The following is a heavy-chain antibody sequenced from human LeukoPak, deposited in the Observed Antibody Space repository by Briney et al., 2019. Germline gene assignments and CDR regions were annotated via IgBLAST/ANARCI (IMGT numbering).Heavy chain of an antibody. CDR1: GFTLGSYW. J-gene: IGHJ6*02. CDR3: VRDLPAARPRPGYFYGMDV. V-gene: IGHV3-7*01. CDR2: INQDGSDK. Sequence: GGSLRLSCAASGFTLGSYWMTWVRQAPGKGLEWVANINQDGSDKTYVHSVRGRFTISRDKAKNSLYLQMTNLRAEDTAVFYCVRDLPAARPRPGYFYGMDVWGQGTTVAVSS. D-gene: IGHD6-6*01.